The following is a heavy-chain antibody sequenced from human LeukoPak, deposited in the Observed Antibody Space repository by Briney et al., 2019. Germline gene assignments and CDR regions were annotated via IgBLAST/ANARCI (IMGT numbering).Heavy chain of an antibody. CDR1: GYTFTSYD. V-gene: IGHV1-8*01. D-gene: IGHD5-18*01. CDR3: ARDVGYSYGYEFDY. Sequence: ASVKVSCKASGYTFTSYDINWVRQATGQGLEWMGWMNPNSGNTGYAQKFQGRVTMTRNTSISTAYMELSSQRSEDTAVYYCARDVGYSYGYEFDYWGQGTLVTVSS. J-gene: IGHJ4*02. CDR2: MNPNSGNT.